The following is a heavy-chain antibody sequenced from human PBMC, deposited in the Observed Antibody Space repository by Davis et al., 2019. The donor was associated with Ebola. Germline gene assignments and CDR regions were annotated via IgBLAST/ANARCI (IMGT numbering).Heavy chain of an antibody. CDR3: ARQITIFGVVILDY. Sequence: GESLKISCKGSGYSFTSYWIGWVRQMPGKGLEWMGILYPGDSDTRYSPSFQGQVTISADKSISTAYLQLSSLKASDTAMYYCARQITIFGVVILDYWGQGTLVTVSS. CDR2: LYPGDSDT. V-gene: IGHV5-51*01. J-gene: IGHJ4*02. D-gene: IGHD3-3*01. CDR1: GYSFTSYW.